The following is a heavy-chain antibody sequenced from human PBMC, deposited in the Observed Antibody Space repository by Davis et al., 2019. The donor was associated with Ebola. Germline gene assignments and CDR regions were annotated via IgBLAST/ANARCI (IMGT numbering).Heavy chain of an antibody. V-gene: IGHV3-64D*06. CDR3: VKGSITMTVVVYFDL. D-gene: IGHD3-22*01. CDR1: GFMFSSYV. Sequence: GESLKISCSVSGFMFSSYVMHWVRQAPGKGLQYVSGITNNGGSTYYADSVKGRFIISRDNSKNTLYLQMSSLRIEDTAVYYCVKGSITMTVVVYFDLWGQGTLVTVSP. CDR2: ITNNGGST. J-gene: IGHJ4*02.